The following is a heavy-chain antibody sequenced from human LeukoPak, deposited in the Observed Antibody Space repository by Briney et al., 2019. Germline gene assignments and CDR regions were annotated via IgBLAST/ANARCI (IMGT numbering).Heavy chain of an antibody. J-gene: IGHJ4*02. V-gene: IGHV7-4-1*02. CDR2: INTNTGNP. D-gene: IGHD6-19*01. CDR1: GYTFTNYP. CDR3: ARGGYSRGQGSPFDY. Sequence: APVKVSCKASGYTFTNYPMIWVRQAPGQGLEWMGWINTNTGNPTYAQGFTGRFVFSLDTSVGTTYLQINSLKTEDTAVYYCARGGYSRGQGSPFDYWGQGTLVTVSS.